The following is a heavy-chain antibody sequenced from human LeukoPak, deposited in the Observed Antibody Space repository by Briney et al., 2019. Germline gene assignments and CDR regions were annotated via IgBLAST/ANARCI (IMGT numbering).Heavy chain of an antibody. V-gene: IGHV3-23*01. CDR1: GFTFSSYA. CDR3: VYDSSGYYVMDY. CDR2: ISGSGGST. Sequence: GGSLRLSCAASGFTFSSYAMSWVRQAPGKGLEWVSAISGSGGSTYYADSVKGRFTISRDNSKNTLYLQMNSLRAEDTAVYFCVYDSSGYYVMDYWGQGTLVTVSS. D-gene: IGHD3-22*01. J-gene: IGHJ4*02.